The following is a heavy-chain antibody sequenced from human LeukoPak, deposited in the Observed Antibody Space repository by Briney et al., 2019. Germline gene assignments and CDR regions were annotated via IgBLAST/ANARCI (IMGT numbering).Heavy chain of an antibody. CDR1: GFTFSYYW. CDR2: IKEDGGEI. CDR3: VRDRGYSTFHY. Sequence: GGSLRLSCEASGFTFSYYWMSWVRQAPGKGLEWVANIKEDGGEINYVDSVKGRFTISRDDAKKSVLLQMNSLRVEDTAMYYCVRDRGYSTFHYWGQGTLVNVSS. D-gene: IGHD4-23*01. J-gene: IGHJ4*02. V-gene: IGHV3-7*01.